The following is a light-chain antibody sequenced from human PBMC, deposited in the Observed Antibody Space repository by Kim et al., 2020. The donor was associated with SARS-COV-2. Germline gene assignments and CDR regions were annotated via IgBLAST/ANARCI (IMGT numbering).Light chain of an antibody. CDR2: RAS. Sequence: VSRGERATLSCRARQSGGSGWAWYQQKRGQAPRLLFFRASTRATGVPARFSGSGSGTEFTLTISSLQSEDFAIYFCQQYHDWPPTFGQGTKVDIK. V-gene: IGKV3-15*01. J-gene: IGKJ1*01. CDR3: QQYHDWPPT. CDR1: QSGGSG.